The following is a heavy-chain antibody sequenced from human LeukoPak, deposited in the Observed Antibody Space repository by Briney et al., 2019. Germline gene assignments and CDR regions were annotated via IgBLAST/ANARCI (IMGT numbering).Heavy chain of an antibody. Sequence: GGSLRLSCAASGFTFSSYAMSWVRQAPGKGLEWVSAISGSGGSTYYADSVKGRFTISRDNSKNTLYLQMNSLRAEDTAVYCCAKDANDILTGYYSSDAFDIWGQGTMVTVSS. V-gene: IGHV3-23*01. CDR1: GFTFSSYA. CDR2: ISGSGGST. J-gene: IGHJ3*02. CDR3: AKDANDILTGYYSSDAFDI. D-gene: IGHD3-9*01.